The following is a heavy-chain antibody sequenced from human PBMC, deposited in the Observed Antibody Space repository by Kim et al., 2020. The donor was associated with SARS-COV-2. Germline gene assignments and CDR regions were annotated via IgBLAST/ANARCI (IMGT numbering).Heavy chain of an antibody. Sequence: ASVKVSCKASGYTFTGYYMHWVRQAPGQGLEWMGWINPNSGGTNYAQKFQGRVTMTRDTSISTAYMELSRLRSDDTAVYYCARDPRVHYGSYYYYYMDVWGKGTTVTVSS. D-gene: IGHD4-17*01. V-gene: IGHV1-2*02. J-gene: IGHJ6*03. CDR1: GYTFTGYY. CDR3: ARDPRVHYGSYYYYYMDV. CDR2: INPNSGGT.